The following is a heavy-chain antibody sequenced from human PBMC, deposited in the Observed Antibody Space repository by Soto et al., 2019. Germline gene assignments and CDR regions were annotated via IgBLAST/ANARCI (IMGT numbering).Heavy chain of an antibody. CDR1: GGSFSGYY. CDR2: INHSGST. Sequence: PSETLSLSCAVYGGSFSGYYWSWIRQPPGKGLEWIGEINHSGSTNYNPSLKSRVTISVDTSKNQFSLKLSSVTAADTAVYYCARAGSYYDYWGQGTLVTVSS. J-gene: IGHJ4*02. V-gene: IGHV4-34*01. D-gene: IGHD1-26*01. CDR3: ARAGSYYDY.